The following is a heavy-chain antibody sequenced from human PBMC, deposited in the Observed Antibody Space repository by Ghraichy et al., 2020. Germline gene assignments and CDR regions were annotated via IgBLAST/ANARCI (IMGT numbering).Heavy chain of an antibody. CDR1: GFTFSSYG. CDR3: AKEADYYGSGTEGAFDI. J-gene: IGHJ3*02. Sequence: GSLRLSCAASGFTFSSYGMHWVRQAPGKGLEWVAVISYDGSNKYYADSVKGRFTISRDNSKNTLYLQMNSLRAEDTAVYYCAKEADYYGSGTEGAFDIWGQGTMVTVSS. V-gene: IGHV3-30*18. CDR2: ISYDGSNK. D-gene: IGHD3-10*01.